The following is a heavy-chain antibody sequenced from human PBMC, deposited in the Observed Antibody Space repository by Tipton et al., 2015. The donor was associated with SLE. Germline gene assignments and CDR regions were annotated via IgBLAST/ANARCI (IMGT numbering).Heavy chain of an antibody. J-gene: IGHJ6*03. CDR1: GVSVTNYY. Sequence: TLSLTCTVSGVSVTNYYWSWIRQPPGKRLEWIGFIQGRENTYYNPSLESRVTIAVDTSKNQFSLQLTSVTAADTAIYYCARESFTNDFYYYMDVWGKGTTVNVSS. CDR3: ARESFTNDFYYYMDV. D-gene: IGHD2-8*01. V-gene: IGHV4-59*02. CDR2: IQGRENT.